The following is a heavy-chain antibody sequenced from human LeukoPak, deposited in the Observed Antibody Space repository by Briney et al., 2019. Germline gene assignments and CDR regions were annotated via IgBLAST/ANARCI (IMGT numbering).Heavy chain of an antibody. J-gene: IGHJ5*02. CDR3: AREGRAAADTNCFDP. D-gene: IGHD6-13*01. CDR1: GYTFTDYY. Sequence: ASVKVSCKASGYTFTDYYINWVREAPGQGLEWMGWINPNSGGTTYAQKFQGRVSMTRDSSISTTYMELRRLTSDDTAVFYCAREGRAAADTNCFDPWGQGTLVTVS. CDR2: INPNSGGT. V-gene: IGHV1-2*02.